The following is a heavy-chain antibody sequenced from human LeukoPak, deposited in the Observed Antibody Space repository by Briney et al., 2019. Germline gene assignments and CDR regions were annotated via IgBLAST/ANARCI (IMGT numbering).Heavy chain of an antibody. V-gene: IGHV4-34*01. CDR2: INHSGST. CDR3: ASTPEGLSCSGGSCYLGPLYYFDY. Sequence: PSETLSLTCAVYGGSFSGYYWSWIRQPPGKGLEWIGEINHSGSTNYNPSLKSRVTISVDTSKNQFSLKLSSVTAADTAVYYCASTPEGLSCSGGSCYLGPLYYFDYWGQGTLVTVSS. J-gene: IGHJ4*02. CDR1: GGSFSGYY. D-gene: IGHD2-15*01.